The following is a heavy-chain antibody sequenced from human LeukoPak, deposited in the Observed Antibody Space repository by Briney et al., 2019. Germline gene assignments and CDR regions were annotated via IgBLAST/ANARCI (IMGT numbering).Heavy chain of an antibody. CDR2: TYYRSKWYS. Sequence: SQTLSLTCAISGDSVSSHSAAWNWIRQSPSRGLECLGRTYYRSKWYSDYAVSVKSRITITPDTSKNQFSLHLNSVTPEDTAVYYCARGLFGVPPYYYYYGMDVWGQGTTVTVSS. CDR3: ARGLFGVPPYYYYYGMDV. J-gene: IGHJ6*02. CDR1: GDSVSSHSAA. V-gene: IGHV6-1*01. D-gene: IGHD3-10*02.